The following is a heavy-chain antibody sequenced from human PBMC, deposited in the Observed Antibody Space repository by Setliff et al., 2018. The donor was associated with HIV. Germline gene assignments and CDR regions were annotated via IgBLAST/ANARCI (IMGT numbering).Heavy chain of an antibody. D-gene: IGHD4-17*01. Sequence: GGSLRLSCVVSGFTFSSYAMSWVRQKPGRGLEWVSLIQSGGIIYYADSVKGRFTISRDNAKNSLYLQMNSLRAEDTAVYYCARGPKGYGDYIDYWGQGTLVTVSS. CDR2: IQSGGII. V-gene: IGHV3-21*01. CDR3: ARGPKGYGDYIDY. J-gene: IGHJ4*02. CDR1: GFTFSSYA.